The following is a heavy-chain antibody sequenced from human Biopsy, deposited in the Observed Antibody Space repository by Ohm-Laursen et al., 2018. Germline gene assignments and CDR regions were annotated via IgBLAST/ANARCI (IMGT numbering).Heavy chain of an antibody. V-gene: IGHV4-4*07. D-gene: IGHD3-16*02. CDR3: TRVRTFGGVIGGYYFDS. CDR2: IYPGGST. Sequence: TLSLTCNVSGGDINNYYWSWIRQPAGKGLEWIGRIYPGGSTNYNPSLKSRVTMSMDTSKNQFSLRLNSVTAADTAVYYCTRVRTFGGVIGGYYFDSWGQGILVTVSS. J-gene: IGHJ4*02. CDR1: GGDINNYY.